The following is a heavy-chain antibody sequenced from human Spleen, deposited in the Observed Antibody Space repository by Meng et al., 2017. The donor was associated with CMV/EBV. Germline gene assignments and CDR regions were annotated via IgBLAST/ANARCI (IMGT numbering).Heavy chain of an antibody. V-gene: IGHV3-53*01. CDR3: ARDQIAVSGLSYYFAF. Sequence: GESLKISCAASGFGFSTYGMHWVRQAPGKGLQWVSAIFADGSTKYAESVKGRFSISRDTHKNVLYLQMNSLRVEDTAVYYCARDQIAVSGLSYYFAFWGQGTLVTVSS. CDR1: GFGFSTYG. D-gene: IGHD6-19*01. J-gene: IGHJ4*02. CDR2: IFADGST.